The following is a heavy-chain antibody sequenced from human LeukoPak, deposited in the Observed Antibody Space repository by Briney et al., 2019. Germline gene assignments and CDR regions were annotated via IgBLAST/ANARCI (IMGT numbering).Heavy chain of an antibody. J-gene: IGHJ4*02. CDR3: ARTIVPAAPLDY. D-gene: IGHD2-2*01. CDR2: ISSRSSYI. Sequence: GGSLRLSCAASGFTFSSYSMNWVRQAPGKGLEWVSSISSRSSYIYYADSVKGRFTISRDNAKNTLYLQMNSLRAEDTAVYYCARTIVPAAPLDYWGQGTLVTVSS. V-gene: IGHV3-21*01. CDR1: GFTFSSYS.